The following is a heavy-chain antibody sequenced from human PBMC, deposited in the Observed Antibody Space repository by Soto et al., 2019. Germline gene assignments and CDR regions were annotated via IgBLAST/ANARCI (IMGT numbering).Heavy chain of an antibody. CDR1: GFTFSSYG. Sequence: QVQLVESGGGVVQPGRSLRLSCAASGFTFSSYGMHWVRQAPGKGLEWVAVISYDGSNKYYADSVKGRFTISRDNSKKPLYLQMNSLRAEYTAVYYCAKDVVRFLEWLAFYGMDVWGQGTTVTVSS. D-gene: IGHD3-3*01. J-gene: IGHJ6*02. CDR3: AKDVVRFLEWLAFYGMDV. V-gene: IGHV3-30*18. CDR2: ISYDGSNK.